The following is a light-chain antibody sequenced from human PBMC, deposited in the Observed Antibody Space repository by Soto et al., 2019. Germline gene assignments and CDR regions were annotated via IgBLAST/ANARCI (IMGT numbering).Light chain of an antibody. CDR2: DAS. Sequence: EIVLTQSPATLSLSPEESATLSCRASQSVSSYLAWYQQKPGQAPRLLIYDASNRATGIPARFSGSGSGTDFTLTISSLEPEDFAVYYCQQRSNWITFGQGTRLEIK. CDR1: QSVSSY. CDR3: QQRSNWIT. J-gene: IGKJ5*01. V-gene: IGKV3-11*01.